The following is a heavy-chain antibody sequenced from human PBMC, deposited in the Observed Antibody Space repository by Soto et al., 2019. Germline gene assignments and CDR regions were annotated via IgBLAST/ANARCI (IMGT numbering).Heavy chain of an antibody. D-gene: IGHD3-9*01. CDR3: ARMQEYYDILTGYYPVFAY. CDR2: IYHSGST. CDR1: GGSISSSNW. J-gene: IGHJ4*02. Sequence: QVQLQESGPGLVKPSGTLSLTCAVSGGSISSSNWWSWVRQPPGKGLEWIGEIYHSGSTNYNPSLQRRFTISVDKSKNQFSLKLSAVTAADTAVYYCARMQEYYDILTGYYPVFAYWGQGTLVTVSS. V-gene: IGHV4-4*02.